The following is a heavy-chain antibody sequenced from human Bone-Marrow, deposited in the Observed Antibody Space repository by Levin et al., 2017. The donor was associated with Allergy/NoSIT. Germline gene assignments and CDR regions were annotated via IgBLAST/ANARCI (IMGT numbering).Heavy chain of an antibody. CDR1: GGSISSGSYY. V-gene: IGHV4-61*02. J-gene: IGHJ4*02. CDR2: IYTSGST. CDR3: ARGAMVTPYFDY. D-gene: IGHD5-18*01. Sequence: PSETLSLTCTVSGGSISSGSYYWSWIRQPAGKGLEWIGRIYTSGSTNYNPSLKSRVTISVDTSKNQFSLKLSSVTAADTAVYYCARGAMVTPYFDYWGQGTLVTVSS.